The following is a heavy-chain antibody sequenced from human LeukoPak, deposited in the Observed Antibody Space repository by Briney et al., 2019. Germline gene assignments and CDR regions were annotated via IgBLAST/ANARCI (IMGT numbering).Heavy chain of an antibody. CDR2: LFYTGNT. Sequence: SETLSLTCTVSGGSINTGDYYWTWIRQPPGKELEGSGSLFYTGNTYYSPSLTRRVAISIAMSKTKFSLTLSSVTAADTAVYYCARENIVSTRDFDCWGHGTLVTVSS. J-gene: IGHJ4*01. CDR3: ARENIVSTRDFDC. V-gene: IGHV4-39*07. CDR1: GGSINTGDYY. D-gene: IGHD5/OR15-5a*01.